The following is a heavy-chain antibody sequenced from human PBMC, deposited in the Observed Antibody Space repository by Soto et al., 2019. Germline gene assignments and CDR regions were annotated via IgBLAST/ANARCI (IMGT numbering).Heavy chain of an antibody. D-gene: IGHD3-10*01. Sequence: GGSLRLSCATSGFIFSDFAMTWVRQAPGMGLEWVSAMSGANEDRGYAVSVKGRFTISRDNSKNTLYLQLNSLRAEDTAIYYCAKDRGDGYNTVDWCQGTLLTVSS. V-gene: IGHV3-23*01. CDR2: MSGANEDR. CDR3: AKDRGDGYNTVD. J-gene: IGHJ4*02. CDR1: GFIFSDFA.